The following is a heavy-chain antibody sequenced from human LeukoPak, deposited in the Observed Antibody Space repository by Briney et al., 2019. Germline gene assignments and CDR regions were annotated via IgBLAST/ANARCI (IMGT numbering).Heavy chain of an antibody. Sequence: GGSLRLSCAVSGITVSTNYMSWVRQAPGKGLEWFSVICSSGNTYYADSVKGRFTISRDNSKNTLYLQITSLRAEDTAVYYCASMVRGTASGYWGQGTLVTVSS. V-gene: IGHV3-66*01. CDR2: ICSSGNT. CDR1: GITVSTNY. D-gene: IGHD3-10*01. J-gene: IGHJ4*02. CDR3: ASMVRGTASGY.